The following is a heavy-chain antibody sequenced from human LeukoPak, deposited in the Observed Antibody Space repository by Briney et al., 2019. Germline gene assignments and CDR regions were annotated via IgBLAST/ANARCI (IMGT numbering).Heavy chain of an antibody. Sequence: SETLSLTCTVSGGSISSGDYYWSWIRQPPGKGLEWIGYIYYSGSTYYNPSLKSRVTISVDTSKNQFSLKLSSVAAADTAVYYCARHTAMVEAFDIWGQGTMVTVSS. D-gene: IGHD5-18*01. CDR2: IYYSGST. J-gene: IGHJ3*02. CDR1: GGSISSGDYY. CDR3: ARHTAMVEAFDI. V-gene: IGHV4-30-4*01.